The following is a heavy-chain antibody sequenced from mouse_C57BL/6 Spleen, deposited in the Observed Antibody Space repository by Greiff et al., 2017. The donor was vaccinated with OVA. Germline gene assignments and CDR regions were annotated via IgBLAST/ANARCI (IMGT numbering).Heavy chain of an antibody. CDR2: ISSGSSTI. V-gene: IGHV5-17*01. J-gene: IGHJ3*01. CDR3: AKNWDGAY. Sequence: VQLKESGGGLVKPGGSLKLSCAASGFTFSDYGMHWVRQAPEKGLEWVAYISSGSSTIYYADTVKGRFTISRDNAKNTLFLQMTSLRSEDTAMYYCAKNWDGAYWGQGTLVTVSA. D-gene: IGHD4-1*01. CDR1: GFTFSDYG.